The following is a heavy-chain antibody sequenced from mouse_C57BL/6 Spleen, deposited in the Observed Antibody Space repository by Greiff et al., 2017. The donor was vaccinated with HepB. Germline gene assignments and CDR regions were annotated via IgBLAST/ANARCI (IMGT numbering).Heavy chain of an antibody. CDR3: ARDQGYYGSLLDY. D-gene: IGHD1-1*01. CDR1: GFTFSSYA. CDR2: ISDGGSYT. Sequence: EVQRVESGGGLVKPGGSLKLSCAASGFTFSSYAMSWVRQTPEKRLEWVATISDGGSYTYYPDNVKGRFTISRDNAKNNLYLQMSHLKSEDTAMYYCARDQGYYGSLLDYWGQGTTLTVSS. J-gene: IGHJ2*01. V-gene: IGHV5-4*01.